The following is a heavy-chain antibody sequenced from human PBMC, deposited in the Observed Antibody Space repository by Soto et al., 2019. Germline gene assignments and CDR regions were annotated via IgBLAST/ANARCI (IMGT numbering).Heavy chain of an antibody. Sequence: QVQLVESGGGVVQPGRSLRLSCAASGFTFSSYGMHWVRQAPGKGLEWVAVIWYDGSNKYYADSVKGRFTISRDNSKNTLYLQTNSLRAEDTAVYYCARDRYYDSSGLGVALGYWGQGTLVTVSS. J-gene: IGHJ4*02. V-gene: IGHV3-33*01. D-gene: IGHD3-22*01. CDR3: ARDRYYDSSGLGVALGY. CDR2: IWYDGSNK. CDR1: GFTFSSYG.